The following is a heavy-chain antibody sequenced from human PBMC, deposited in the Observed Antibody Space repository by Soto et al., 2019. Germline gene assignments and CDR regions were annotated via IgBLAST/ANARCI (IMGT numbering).Heavy chain of an antibody. D-gene: IGHD3-22*01. V-gene: IGHV1-2*04. Sequence: ASVKVSCKASGYTFTGYYMHWVRQAPGQGLEWMGWINPNSGGTNYAQKFQGWVTMTRDTSISTAYMELSRLRSDDTAVYYCAIAISSGYCPLFDYWGQGSLVTVSS. CDR1: GYTFTGYY. J-gene: IGHJ4*02. CDR3: AIAISSGYCPLFDY. CDR2: INPNSGGT.